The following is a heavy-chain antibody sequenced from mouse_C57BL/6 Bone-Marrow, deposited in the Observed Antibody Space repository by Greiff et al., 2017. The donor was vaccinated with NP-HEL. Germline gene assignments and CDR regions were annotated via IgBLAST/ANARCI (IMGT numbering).Heavy chain of an antibody. J-gene: IGHJ3*01. CDR1: GFTFSDYG. V-gene: IGHV5-15*01. CDR2: ISNLAYSI. Sequence: EVQRVESGGGLVQPGGSLKLSCAASGFTFSDYGMAWVRQAPRKGPEWVAFISNLAYSIYYADTVTGRFTISRENAKNTLYLEMSSLRSEDTAMYYWARGAYYSNWFAYWGQGTLVTVSA. CDR3: ARGAYYSNWFAY. D-gene: IGHD2-5*01.